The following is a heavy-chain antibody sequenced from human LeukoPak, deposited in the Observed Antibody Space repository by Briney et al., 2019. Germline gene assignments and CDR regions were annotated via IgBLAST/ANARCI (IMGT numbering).Heavy chain of an antibody. CDR2: MSPNSGTT. Sequence: ASVKVSCKASGYTFTSYDINWVRQATGQGLEWMGWMSPNSGTTGYAQKFQGRVTMTRDTSTSTAYMELSSLRSEDTAVYYCARGRRYSGYDDFDYWGQGILVTVSS. V-gene: IGHV1-8*01. J-gene: IGHJ4*02. CDR1: GYTFTSYD. D-gene: IGHD5-12*01. CDR3: ARGRRYSGYDDFDY.